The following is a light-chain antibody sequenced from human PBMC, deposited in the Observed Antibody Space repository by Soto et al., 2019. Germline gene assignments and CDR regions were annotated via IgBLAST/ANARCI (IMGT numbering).Light chain of an antibody. Sequence: QSVLTQPASVSGSPGQSITLSCTGTSSDIGGYDYVSWYQRHPGKAPKLIIYDVNNRPSGVCNRFSGSKSGNTASLTISGLQAEDEADYYCTSYASGSSHVVFGGGTKLTVL. CDR1: SSDIGGYDY. V-gene: IGLV2-14*01. J-gene: IGLJ2*01. CDR3: TSYASGSSHVV. CDR2: DVN.